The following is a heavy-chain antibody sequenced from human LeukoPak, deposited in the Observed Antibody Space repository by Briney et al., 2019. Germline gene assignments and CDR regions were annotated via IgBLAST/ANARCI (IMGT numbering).Heavy chain of an antibody. CDR1: GGSISSSSYY. Sequence: SETLSLTCTVSGGSISSSSYYWGWIRRPPGKGLEWIGSIYYSGSTYYNPSLKSRVTISVDTSKNQFSLKLSSVTAADTAVYYCARHRSSGYYDDAFDIWGQGTMVTVSS. V-gene: IGHV4-39*01. J-gene: IGHJ3*02. CDR3: ARHRSSGYYDDAFDI. CDR2: IYYSGST. D-gene: IGHD3-22*01.